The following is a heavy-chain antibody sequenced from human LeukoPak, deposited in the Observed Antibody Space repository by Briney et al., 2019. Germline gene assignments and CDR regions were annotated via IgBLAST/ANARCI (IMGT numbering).Heavy chain of an antibody. CDR3: ARGLRVATTLFDY. CDR2: IYSGGST. D-gene: IGHD5-24*01. J-gene: IGHJ4*02. Sequence: GGSLRLSCAASGFTVSSNYMSWVRQAPGKGLEWVSVIYSGGSTYYADSVKGRFTISRDNSKNTLYLQMNSLRAEDTAVYYCARGLRVATTLFDYWGQGTLVTVSS. CDR1: GFTVSSNY. V-gene: IGHV3-66*01.